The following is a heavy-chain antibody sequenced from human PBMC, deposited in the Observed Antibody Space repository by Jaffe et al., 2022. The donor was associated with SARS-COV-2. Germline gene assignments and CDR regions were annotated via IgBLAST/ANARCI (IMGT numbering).Heavy chain of an antibody. CDR3: ATVDYGDYFAFDF. CDR2: FDPEYGET. V-gene: IGHV1-24*01. Sequence: QVQLVQSGAEVKKPGASVKVSCKVSGYTLTHLTMHWVRQAPGKGLEWMGGFDPEYGETIYARKFQGRVTMTEDTSTDTAYMDLSRLTSDDTAVYFCATVDYGDYFAFDFWGQGTLVTVSS. J-gene: IGHJ4*02. D-gene: IGHD4-17*01. CDR1: GYTLTHLT.